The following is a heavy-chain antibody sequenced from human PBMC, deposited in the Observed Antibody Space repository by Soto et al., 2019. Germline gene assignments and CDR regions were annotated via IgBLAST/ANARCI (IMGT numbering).Heavy chain of an antibody. D-gene: IGHD7-27*01. Sequence: GGSLRLSCEASGFTFSSYSMNWVRQAPGKGLEWISYISSSSSTIYYADSVKGRFTISRDNAKNSLYLQMNSLRDEDTAVYYCARGGVRATGEDYYYYYGMDVWGQGTTVTVSS. V-gene: IGHV3-48*02. CDR1: GFTFSSYS. CDR2: ISSSSSTI. J-gene: IGHJ6*02. CDR3: ARGGVRATGEDYYYYYGMDV.